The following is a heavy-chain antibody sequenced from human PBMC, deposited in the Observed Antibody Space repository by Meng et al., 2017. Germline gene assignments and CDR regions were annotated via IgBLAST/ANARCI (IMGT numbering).Heavy chain of an antibody. V-gene: IGHV3-23*01. CDR2: ISGSGGST. Sequence: GESLKISCAASGFTFSSYAMSWVRQAPGKGLEWVSAISGSGGSTYYADSVKGRFTISRDNSKNTLYLQMNSLRAEDTAVYYCAKGSGYGDYDYYYGMDVWGQGTTVTVSS. CDR1: GFTFSSYA. J-gene: IGHJ6*02. D-gene: IGHD4-17*01. CDR3: AKGSGYGDYDYYYGMDV.